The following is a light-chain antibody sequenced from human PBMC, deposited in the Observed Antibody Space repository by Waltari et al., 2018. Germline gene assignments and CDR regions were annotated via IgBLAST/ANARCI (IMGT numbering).Light chain of an antibody. J-gene: IGKJ1*01. CDR2: GAS. CDR1: QSVSKS. CDR3: QHYVRLPVT. Sequence: EIVLTQSPGTLSLSPGARATLPCRASQSVSKSLAWYQQKSGQAPRLLIYGASSRATGVPDRFSGSGSGTDFSLTISRLEPEDFAVYYCQHYVRLPVTFGQGTKV. V-gene: IGKV3-20*01.